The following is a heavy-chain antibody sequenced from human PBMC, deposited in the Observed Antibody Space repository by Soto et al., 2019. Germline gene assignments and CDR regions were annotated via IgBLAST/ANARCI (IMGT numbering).Heavy chain of an antibody. CDR2: IKSKTDGGTT. Sequence: EVQLVESGGGLVKPGGSLRLSCAASGFTFSNAWMSWVRQAPGKGLEWVGRIKSKTDGGTTDYAAPVKGRFTISRDDSKNTMYLQMNSLKNEDTAVYYCTTHPPIIAASRRIDYWGQETLVTVSS. CDR3: TTHPPIIAASRRIDY. D-gene: IGHD6-6*01. J-gene: IGHJ4*02. V-gene: IGHV3-15*01. CDR1: GFTFSNAW.